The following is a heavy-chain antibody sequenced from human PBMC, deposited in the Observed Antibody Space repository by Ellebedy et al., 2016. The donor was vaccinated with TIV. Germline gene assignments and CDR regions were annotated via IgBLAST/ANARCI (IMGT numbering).Heavy chain of an antibody. Sequence: GGSLRLSCTFSGFTLSTYWMSWVRQAPGKGLESVANIKQDGRERNYVDSVKGRFTNSRDNAKNSLYLQMNSLRVEETAVYYCVRGGQWMTNRNAFEIWGQGTMVIVSS. D-gene: IGHD6-19*01. CDR1: GFTLSTYW. J-gene: IGHJ3*02. V-gene: IGHV3-7*03. CDR2: IKQDGRER. CDR3: VRGGQWMTNRNAFEI.